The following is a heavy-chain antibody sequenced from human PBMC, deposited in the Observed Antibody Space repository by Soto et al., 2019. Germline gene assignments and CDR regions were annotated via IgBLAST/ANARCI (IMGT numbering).Heavy chain of an antibody. D-gene: IGHD2-21*01. J-gene: IGHJ4*02. CDR3: ARESVIDDPLDY. CDR1: GVSISSYY. V-gene: IGHV4-59*01. CDR2: IYYSGST. Sequence: SETLSLTCTVSGVSISSYYWSLIRQPPGKGLEWIGYIYYSGSTRYNPSLKSRVTISIDTSKSKFSMKMTSVTAADTAMYYCARESVIDDPLDYWGEGTLVTVS.